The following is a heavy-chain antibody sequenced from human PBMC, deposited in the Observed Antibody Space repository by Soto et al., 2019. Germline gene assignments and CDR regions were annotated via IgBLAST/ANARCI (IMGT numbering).Heavy chain of an antibody. J-gene: IGHJ4*02. D-gene: IGHD1-26*01. CDR3: ARGGGSDSFDY. CDR1: GASITFGGYS. Sequence: TLSLTCTVSGASITFGGYSWSWIRQTPGKGLEWIGYINHLETTFYNPSFESRLTLSIDRAKNQFSLKLHSMSAADRAAYFCARGGGSDSFDYWGQGILVTVSS. CDR2: INHLETT. V-gene: IGHV4-30-2*01.